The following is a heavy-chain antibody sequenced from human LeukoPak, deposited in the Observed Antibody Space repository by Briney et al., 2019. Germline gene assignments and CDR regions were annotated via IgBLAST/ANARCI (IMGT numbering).Heavy chain of an antibody. D-gene: IGHD3-16*01. CDR1: GFTFSDYY. J-gene: IGHJ4*02. CDR3: ARDGTVTFGWGTPFDY. CDR2: INSSGSTI. V-gene: IGHV3-11*01. Sequence: PGGSLRLSCAASGFTFSDYYMSWIRQAPGKGLEWVSYINSSGSTIYYADSVKGRFTISRDNAKNSLYLQMNSLRAEDTTVYYCARDGTVTFGWGTPFDYWGQGTLVTVSS.